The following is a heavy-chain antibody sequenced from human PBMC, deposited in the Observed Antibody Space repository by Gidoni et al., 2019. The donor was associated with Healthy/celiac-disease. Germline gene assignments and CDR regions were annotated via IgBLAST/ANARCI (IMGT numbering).Heavy chain of an antibody. V-gene: IGHV4-31*03. CDR3: ARIPPPHYSNYLGGELYFDY. J-gene: IGHJ4*02. CDR2: IYYTGST. Sequence: QVQLQESGPGLVKPSQTLSLTCTVSGGSISMGDYYWSWLRQHPGKGLEWIGYIYYTGSTYYNPSLKSRVTISVDTSKNQFSLNLSSVTAADTAVYYCARIPPPHYSNYLGGELYFDYWGQGTLVTVSS. D-gene: IGHD4-4*01. CDR1: GGSISMGDYY.